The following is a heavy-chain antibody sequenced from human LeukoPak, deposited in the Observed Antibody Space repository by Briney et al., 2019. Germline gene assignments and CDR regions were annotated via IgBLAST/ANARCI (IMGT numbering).Heavy chain of an antibody. CDR3: ARDNWNYGSSMDV. D-gene: IGHD1-7*01. CDR2: IYYSGST. J-gene: IGHJ6*02. CDR1: GGSISSSSYY. V-gene: IGHV4-39*02. Sequence: SETLSLTCTVSGGSISSSSYYWGWIRQPPGKGLEWIGSIYYSGSTYYNPSLKSRVTISVDTSKNQFSLKLSSVTAADTAVYYCARDNWNYGSSMDVWGQGTTVTVSS.